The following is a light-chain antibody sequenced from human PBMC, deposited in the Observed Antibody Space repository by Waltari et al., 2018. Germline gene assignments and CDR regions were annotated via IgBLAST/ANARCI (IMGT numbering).Light chain of an antibody. CDR3: QQYYDIPWT. Sequence: DIVMTQSPDSLAVALGERVTINRKSSQSVLYSSKRQNYLAWYQQKPGQPPKLLIYWASARESGVPDRFSGSESGTDFTLTISSLQAEDVAVYYCQQYYDIPWTFGQGTKVEIK. CDR2: WAS. V-gene: IGKV4-1*01. J-gene: IGKJ1*01. CDR1: QSVLYSSKRQNY.